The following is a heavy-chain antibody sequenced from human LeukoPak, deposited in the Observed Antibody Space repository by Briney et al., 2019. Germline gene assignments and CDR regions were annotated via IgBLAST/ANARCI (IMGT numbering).Heavy chain of an antibody. J-gene: IGHJ3*02. D-gene: IGHD3-22*01. CDR1: GGSISSYY. CDR3: ARATDYDSSGYHYAFDI. V-gene: IGHV4-4*07. CDR2: VYTSGST. Sequence: SETLSLTCTVSGGSISSYYWSWIRQPAGKGLEWIGRVYTSGSTNYNPSLKSRVTMSVDTSKNQFSLKLSSVTAADTAVYYCARATDYDSSGYHYAFDIWGRGTMVTVSS.